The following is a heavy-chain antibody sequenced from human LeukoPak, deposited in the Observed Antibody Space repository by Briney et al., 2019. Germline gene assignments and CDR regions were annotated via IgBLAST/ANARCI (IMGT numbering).Heavy chain of an antibody. CDR1: GFTFSSYG. D-gene: IGHD6-19*01. CDR3: AKDKEAVVMY. CDR2: ISYDGSNK. J-gene: IGHJ4*02. V-gene: IGHV3-30*18. Sequence: PGRSLRLSCAASGFTFSSYGMHWVRQAPGKGLEWVAVISYDGSNKYYADSVKGRFTISRDNSKNTLYLQMNSLRAEDTAVYYCAKDKEAVVMYWGQGTLVTVSS.